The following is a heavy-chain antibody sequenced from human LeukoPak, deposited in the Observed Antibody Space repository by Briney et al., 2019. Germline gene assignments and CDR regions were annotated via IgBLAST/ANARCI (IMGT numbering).Heavy chain of an antibody. CDR3: ASERIVGATTGKYFQH. V-gene: IGHV4-30-4*01. D-gene: IGHD1-26*01. CDR2: IYYSGST. CDR1: GGSISSGDYY. J-gene: IGHJ1*01. Sequence: SETLSLTCTVSGGSISSGDYYWSWIRQPPGKGLEWIGYIYYSGSTYYNPSLKSRVTISVDRSKNQFSLKLSSVTAADTAVYYCASERIVGATTGKYFQHWGQGTLVTVSS.